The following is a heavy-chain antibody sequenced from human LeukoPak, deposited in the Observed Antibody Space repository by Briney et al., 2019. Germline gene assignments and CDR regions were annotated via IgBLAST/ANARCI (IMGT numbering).Heavy chain of an antibody. Sequence: PGGSLRLSCAASGFTFSSYWMSWVRQAPGKGLEWVANIKQDGSEKYYVDSVKGRFTISRDNAKNSLYLQMNSLRAEDTAVYYCARETGYCSSASCSHVYYYYYMDVWGKGTTVTVSS. D-gene: IGHD2-2*01. V-gene: IGHV3-7*01. CDR2: IKQDGSEK. CDR1: GFTFSSYW. CDR3: ARETGYCSSASCSHVYYYYYMDV. J-gene: IGHJ6*03.